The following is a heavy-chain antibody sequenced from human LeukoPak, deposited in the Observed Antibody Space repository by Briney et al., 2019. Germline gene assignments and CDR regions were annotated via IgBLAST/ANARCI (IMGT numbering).Heavy chain of an antibody. CDR3: AKDRCSNGIGCYYYYMDV. J-gene: IGHJ6*03. D-gene: IGHD2-8*01. Sequence: GGSLTLSCAASGFTFSSYGMHWVRQAPGKGLEGVAVISYDGSNKYYADSVKGRFTISRDNSKNTLYLQMNSLRAEDTAVYYCAKDRCSNGIGCYYYYMDVWGKGTTVTISS. CDR2: ISYDGSNK. CDR1: GFTFSSYG. V-gene: IGHV3-30*18.